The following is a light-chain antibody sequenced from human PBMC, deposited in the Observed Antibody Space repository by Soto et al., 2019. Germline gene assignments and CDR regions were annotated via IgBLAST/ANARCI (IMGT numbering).Light chain of an antibody. V-gene: IGKV2D-29*01. J-gene: IGKJ2*01. CDR2: EVS. Sequence: IVMTQTPLSLSVTPGQPASISCQSSQSLLHSDGKTYLYWYLQKPGQHPQLLIYEVSNRFSGVSARSNGSGSGRYITLKSSRVEAEAVGVYHSMETMQVPSTFGQGSTQKNK. CDR1: QSLLHSDGKTY. CDR3: METMQVPST.